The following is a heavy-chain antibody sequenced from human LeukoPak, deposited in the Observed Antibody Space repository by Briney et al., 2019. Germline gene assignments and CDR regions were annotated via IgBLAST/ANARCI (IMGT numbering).Heavy chain of an antibody. CDR3: ARDTAPITMVRGVTGYYFDY. J-gene: IGHJ4*02. V-gene: IGHV4-4*07. CDR1: GGSISSYY. D-gene: IGHD3-10*01. CDR2: IYTSGST. Sequence: SETLSLTCTVSGGSISSYYWSWIRQPAGKGLEWIGRIYTSGSTNYNPSLKSRVTMSVDTSKNQFSLKLSSVTAADTAVYYCARDTAPITMVRGVTGYYFDYWGQGTLVTVSS.